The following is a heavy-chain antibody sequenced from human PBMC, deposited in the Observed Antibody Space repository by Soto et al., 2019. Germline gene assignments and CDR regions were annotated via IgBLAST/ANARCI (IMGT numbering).Heavy chain of an antibody. V-gene: IGHV1-69*04. CDR3: AKDDSNNREVLRFLEWNNNAFDI. Sequence: ASVKVSCKASGGTFSSYTISWVRQAPGQGLEWMGRIIPILGITNYAQKFQGRVTITADKSTSTAYMELSSLRSEDTAVYYCAKDDSNNREVLRFLEWNNNAFDIWGQGTMVTVSS. CDR2: IIPILGIT. D-gene: IGHD3-3*01. CDR1: GGTFSSYT. J-gene: IGHJ3*02.